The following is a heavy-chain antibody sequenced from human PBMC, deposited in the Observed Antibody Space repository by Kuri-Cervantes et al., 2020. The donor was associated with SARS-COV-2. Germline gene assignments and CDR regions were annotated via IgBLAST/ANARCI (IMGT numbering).Heavy chain of an antibody. J-gene: IGHJ6*02. V-gene: IGHV1-2*02. CDR2: INPNSGGT. CDR3: ARKYDFWSGYSYYYGMDV. CDR1: GYTSTGYY. D-gene: IGHD3-3*01. Sequence: ASVKVSCKASGYTSTGYYMHWVRQAPGQGLEWMGWINPNSGGTNYAQKFQGRVTMTRDTSISTAYMELSSLRSEDTAVYYCARKYDFWSGYSYYYGMDVWGQGTTVTVSS.